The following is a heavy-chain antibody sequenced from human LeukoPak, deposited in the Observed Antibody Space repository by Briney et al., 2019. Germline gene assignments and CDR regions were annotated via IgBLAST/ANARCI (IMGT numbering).Heavy chain of an antibody. Sequence: QPGGSLRLSCAASGFTFSSYEMNWVRQAPGKGLEWVSYISSSGSTIYYADSVKGRFTISRDNAKNSLYLQMNSLRAEDTAVYYCASYYGSGSHIDYWGQGTLVTVSS. D-gene: IGHD3-10*01. CDR1: GFTFSSYE. CDR2: ISSSGSTI. CDR3: ASYYGSGSHIDY. J-gene: IGHJ4*02. V-gene: IGHV3-48*03.